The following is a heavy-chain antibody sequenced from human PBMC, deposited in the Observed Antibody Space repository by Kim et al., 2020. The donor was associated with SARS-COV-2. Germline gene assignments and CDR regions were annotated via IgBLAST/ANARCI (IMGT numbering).Heavy chain of an antibody. J-gene: IGHJ4*02. D-gene: IGHD4-17*01. CDR3: ARDDLSPSRSTVDY. Sequence: ASVKVSCKASGYTFTSYGISWVRQAPGQGLEWMGWISAYNGNTNYAQKLQGRVTMTTDTSTSTAYMELRSLRSDDTAVYYCARDDLSPSRSTVDYWGQGTLVTVSS. V-gene: IGHV1-18*01. CDR1: GYTFTSYG. CDR2: ISAYNGNT.